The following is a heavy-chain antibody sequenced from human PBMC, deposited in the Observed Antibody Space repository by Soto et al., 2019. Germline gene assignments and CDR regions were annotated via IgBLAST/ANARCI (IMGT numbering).Heavy chain of an antibody. Sequence: EVQLVESGGGVVRPGGSLRLSCAASGFTFDDYGMSWVRQVPGKGLEWVSGINWNGGSADYVDSVKGRFTISRDNTKNSLYLQMNSLDAEDTALYDCARGYCSTTTCFGPYRYRDVWGKGTTVIVSS. CDR1: GFTFDDYG. CDR2: INWNGGSA. V-gene: IGHV3-20*01. CDR3: ARGYCSTTTCFGPYRYRDV. J-gene: IGHJ6*03. D-gene: IGHD2-2*01.